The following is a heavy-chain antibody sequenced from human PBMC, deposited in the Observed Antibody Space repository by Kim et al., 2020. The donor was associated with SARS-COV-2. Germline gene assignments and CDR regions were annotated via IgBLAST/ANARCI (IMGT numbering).Heavy chain of an antibody. V-gene: IGHV4-39*07. CDR3: ASYYYDSSGYADGFDY. D-gene: IGHD3-22*01. CDR2: IYYSGST. CDR1: GGSISSSSYY. J-gene: IGHJ4*02. Sequence: SETLSLTCTVSGGSISSSSYYWGWIRQPPGKGLEWIGSIYYSGSTYYNPSLKSRVTISVDTSKNQFSLKLSSVTAADTAVYYCASYYYDSSGYADGFDYWGQGTLVTVSS.